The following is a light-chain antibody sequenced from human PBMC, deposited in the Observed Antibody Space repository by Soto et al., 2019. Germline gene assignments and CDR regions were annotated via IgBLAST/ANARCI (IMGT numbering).Light chain of an antibody. Sequence: EIVLTQSPATLSLSPGERAALSCRASQSVGAYLAWYQQKPGQAPRLLIYDVSSRATGIPARFSGSGSGTDFTLTISSLEPEDFAVYYCQQRSTWPTFGQGTKLEIK. CDR1: QSVGAY. J-gene: IGKJ2*01. CDR3: QQRSTWPT. V-gene: IGKV3-11*01. CDR2: DVS.